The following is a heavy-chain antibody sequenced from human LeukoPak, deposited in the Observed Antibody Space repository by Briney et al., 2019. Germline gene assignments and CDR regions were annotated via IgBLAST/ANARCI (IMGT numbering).Heavy chain of an antibody. V-gene: IGHV4-4*07. CDR2: TYTSGST. CDR3: ARDGNYDSSGYYPRGDAFDI. D-gene: IGHD3-22*01. Sequence: PSETLSLTCTVSGGSISSYYWSWIRQPAGKGLEWIGRTYTSGSTNYNPSLKSRVTMSVDTSKNQFSLKLSSVTAADTAVYYCARDGNYDSSGYYPRGDAFDIWGQGTMVTVSS. J-gene: IGHJ3*02. CDR1: GGSISSYY.